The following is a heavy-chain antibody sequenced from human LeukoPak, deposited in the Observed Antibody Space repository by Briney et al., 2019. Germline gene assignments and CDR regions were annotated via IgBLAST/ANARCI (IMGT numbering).Heavy chain of an antibody. J-gene: IGHJ2*01. Sequence: SQTLSLTCAISGDTVSSNSAAWNWIRQSPSRGLEWLGRTYYRSKWYYDYAISVKSRITINPDTSKNQFSLQLNSVTPEDTAVYYCAGVRERSSGSFYWYFDLWGRGTLVTVSS. D-gene: IGHD6-19*01. CDR3: AGVRERSSGSFYWYFDL. V-gene: IGHV6-1*01. CDR1: GDTVSSNSAA. CDR2: TYYRSKWYY.